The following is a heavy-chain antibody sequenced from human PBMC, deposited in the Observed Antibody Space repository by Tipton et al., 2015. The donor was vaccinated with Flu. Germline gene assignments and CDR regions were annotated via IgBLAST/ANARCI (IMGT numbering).Heavy chain of an antibody. V-gene: IGHV4-38-2*02. CDR2: ISHSGTT. J-gene: IGHJ4*02. D-gene: IGHD1-26*01. CDR1: DYSIVSDYY. Sequence: TLSLTCSVSDYSIVSDYYWGWIRQPPGKGLEWIGSISHSGTTSYNPSLKSRVTISLDTSKNQFSLRLTSMTAADTAVYYCARDRWEYASGFDSWGQGSLVTVSP. CDR3: ARDRWEYASGFDS.